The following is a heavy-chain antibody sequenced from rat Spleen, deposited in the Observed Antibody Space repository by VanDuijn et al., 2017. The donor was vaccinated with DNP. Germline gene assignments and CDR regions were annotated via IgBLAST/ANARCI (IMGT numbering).Heavy chain of an antibody. CDR1: GFTFSDYY. J-gene: IGHJ2*01. CDR3: ASTYYGY. Sequence: EVQLVESGGDLVQPGRSLKLSCAASGFTFSDYYMAWVRQAPTKGLEWVAYISYDGGSTYYGDSVKGRFTISRDNAKSTLYLQMNSLRSEDMATYYCASTYYGYWGQGVMVTVSS. D-gene: IGHD1-9*01. V-gene: IGHV5-22*01. CDR2: ISYDGGST.